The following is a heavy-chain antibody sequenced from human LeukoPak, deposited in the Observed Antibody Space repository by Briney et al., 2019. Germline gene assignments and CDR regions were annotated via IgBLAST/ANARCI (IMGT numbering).Heavy chain of an antibody. CDR2: TSYSGNT. Sequence: SETLSLTCIVSGGSIGNYYWNWIRQPPGKGLEWIGYTSYSGNTIYNPSLKSRVTISIDPFKNQLSLKVTSVTAADTAVYYCARDHGYFGMNVWGQGTTVTISS. CDR3: ARDHGYFGMNV. CDR1: GGSIGNYY. J-gene: IGHJ6*02. V-gene: IGHV4-59*01.